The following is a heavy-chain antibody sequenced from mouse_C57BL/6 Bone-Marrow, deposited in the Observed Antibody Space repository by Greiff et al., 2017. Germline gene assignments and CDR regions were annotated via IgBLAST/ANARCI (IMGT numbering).Heavy chain of an antibody. CDR1: GYTCTSYW. CDR3: ARGGYGSSSYYFEY. D-gene: IGHD1-1*01. J-gene: IGHJ2*01. V-gene: IGHV1-64*01. Sequence: QVQLQQPGAERGKPGASVKLCWKACGYTCTSYWMHWVKQRCGQGLEWIGMIHPNSGSTNYNEKFKSKATLTVDKSSSTAYMQLSSLTSEDSAVYYCARGGYGSSSYYFEYWCQVTTLTVSS. CDR2: IHPNSGST.